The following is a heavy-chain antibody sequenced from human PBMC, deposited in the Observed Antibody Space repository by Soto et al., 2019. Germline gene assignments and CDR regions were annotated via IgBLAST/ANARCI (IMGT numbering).Heavy chain of an antibody. Sequence: QVQLVQSGAEVKKPGSSVKVSCKASGGTFSSYAISWVRQAPGQGFEWMGGIIPICGTANYAQKFQVRVMITADDFTSTAYMELSSLRSEDTAVYYCARDNWKAMVRGVITAPYYYYGMAVWGQGTTVTVSS. J-gene: IGHJ6*02. CDR1: GGTFSSYA. D-gene: IGHD3-10*01. CDR3: ARDNWKAMVRGVITAPYYYYGMAV. CDR2: IIPICGTA. V-gene: IGHV1-69*01.